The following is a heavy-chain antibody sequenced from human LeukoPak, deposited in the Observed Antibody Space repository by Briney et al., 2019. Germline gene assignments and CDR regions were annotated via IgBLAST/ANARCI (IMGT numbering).Heavy chain of an antibody. CDR1: GGSISSYY. Sequence: PSETLSLTCTVSGGSISSYYWSWIRQPPGKGLEWIGYIYYTGSTNYNPSLKSRVTISVGTSKNQFSLKLTSVTAADTAVYYCARRMIRGLIGSVWFDPWGQGTLVTVSS. D-gene: IGHD3-10*01. CDR3: ARRMIRGLIGSVWFDP. J-gene: IGHJ5*02. V-gene: IGHV4-59*13. CDR2: IYYTGST.